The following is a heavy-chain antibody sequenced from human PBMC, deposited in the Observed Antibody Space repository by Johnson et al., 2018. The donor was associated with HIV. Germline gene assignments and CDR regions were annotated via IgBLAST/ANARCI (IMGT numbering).Heavy chain of an antibody. Sequence: QVQLVESGGGLVKPGGSLRLSCAASGFTFSDYYMSCIRQAPGKGLEWVSYISMSGRTIYYADSVKGRFTISRDNAKNSLYLQMNSLRAEDTAVYYCAREGFVVLPAAMRLFAFDIWGQVTMVTVSS. V-gene: IGHV3-11*04. D-gene: IGHD2-2*01. CDR1: GFTFSDYY. CDR3: AREGFVVLPAAMRLFAFDI. CDR2: ISMSGRTI. J-gene: IGHJ3*02.